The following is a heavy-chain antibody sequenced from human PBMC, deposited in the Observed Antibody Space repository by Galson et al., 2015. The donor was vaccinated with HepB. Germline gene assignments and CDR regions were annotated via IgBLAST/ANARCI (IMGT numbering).Heavy chain of an antibody. CDR3: IRMADLSGYSSS. D-gene: IGHD6-13*01. CDR1: GFTFSGSA. CDR2: IRSKATNYAT. V-gene: IGHV3-73*01. J-gene: IGHJ4*02. Sequence: SLRLSCAASGFTFSGSAIHWVRQTSGKGLEWVGHIRSKATNYATAYAASLKGRFTISRDDSKNTAYLHMKSLKTEDTAVYYCIRMADLSGYSSSWGQGTLATVSS.